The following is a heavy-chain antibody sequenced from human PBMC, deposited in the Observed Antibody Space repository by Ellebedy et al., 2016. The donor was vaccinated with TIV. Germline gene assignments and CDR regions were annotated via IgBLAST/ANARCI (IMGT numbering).Heavy chain of an antibody. J-gene: IGHJ4*02. CDR3: ARQKYRSLFDY. D-gene: IGHD2-2*01. Sequence: MPSETLSLTCTVSGGSISSYYWSWIRQPPGKGLGWIGYSYYSGSTNYNPALKSRVTISVDTSKNQFSLKLSSVTAADTAAYYFARQKYRSLFDYWGQGTLVTVSS. CDR1: GGSISSYY. V-gene: IGHV4-59*08. CDR2: SYYSGST.